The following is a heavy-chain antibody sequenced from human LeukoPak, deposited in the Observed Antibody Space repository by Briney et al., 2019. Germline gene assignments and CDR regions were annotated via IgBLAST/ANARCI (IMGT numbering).Heavy chain of an antibody. V-gene: IGHV3-74*01. CDR1: GFTFSTYW. J-gene: IGHJ4*02. Sequence: PGGSLRLSCAASGFTFSTYWMHWVRQAPGRGLVWVSRINNDGSRTTYADSVKGRFTISRDNAKNTVYLQMNSLRAEDTAVYYCANIAVADTGEFDYWGQGTLVTVSS. CDR2: INNDGSRT. D-gene: IGHD6-19*01. CDR3: ANIAVADTGEFDY.